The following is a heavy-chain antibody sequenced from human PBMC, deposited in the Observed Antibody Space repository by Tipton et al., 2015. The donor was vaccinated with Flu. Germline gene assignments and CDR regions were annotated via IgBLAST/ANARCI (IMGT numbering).Heavy chain of an antibody. CDR2: IYTSGGT. Sequence: TLSLTCTVSGGSLSSYYWSWIRQPAGKGLEWIGRIYTSGGTKFNPSLRGRLTMSVDASKKEFSLKLSSVTAADTAVYYCARGPLLDLWGRGTLVTVSS. CDR1: GGSLSSYY. D-gene: IGHD5/OR15-5a*01. CDR3: ARGPLLDL. J-gene: IGHJ2*01. V-gene: IGHV4-4*07.